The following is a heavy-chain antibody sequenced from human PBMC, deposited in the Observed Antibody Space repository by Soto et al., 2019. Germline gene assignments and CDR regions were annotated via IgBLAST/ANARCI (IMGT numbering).Heavy chain of an antibody. J-gene: IGHJ6*02. D-gene: IGHD6-19*01. V-gene: IGHV1-69*01. CDR3: AKVRYSSPMGYYYGMDV. CDR2: IIPIFGAA. Sequence: QVQLEQSGGEVKKPGSSVKVSCKASGVTFSKFIMTWVRQAPGLGLEWVGGIIPIFGAANYAQKFKGRVTITAEESTSTSYMEVNNLRSEDTAVYYCAKVRYSSPMGYYYGMDVWGQGTTVTVSS. CDR1: GVTFSKFI.